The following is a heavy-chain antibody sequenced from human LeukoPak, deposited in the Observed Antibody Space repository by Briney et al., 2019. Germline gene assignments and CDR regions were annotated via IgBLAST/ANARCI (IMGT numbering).Heavy chain of an antibody. V-gene: IGHV3-33*01. CDR1: GFTFSNYG. J-gene: IGHJ3*02. CDR2: IWYDGSNK. CDR3: ASRSPADAFDI. Sequence: PGRSLRLSCAASGFTFSNYGMHWVRQAPGKGLEWVALIWYDGSNKYYADSVKGRFTISRDNSENTLYLQTNSLRVEDTAEYYCASRSPADAFDIWGQGTMVTVSS.